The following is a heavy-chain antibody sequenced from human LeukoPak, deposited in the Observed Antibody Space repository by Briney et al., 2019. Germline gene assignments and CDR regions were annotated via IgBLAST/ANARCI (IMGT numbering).Heavy chain of an antibody. CDR2: INPSGGST. D-gene: IGHD3-10*01. CDR3: ARESSYSGLDDY. Sequence: ASVKVSCKASGYTFTSYYVHWVRLAPGQGLEWMGIINPSGGSTSYAQKFQGRVTMTRDMSTSTVYMELSSLRSEDTAVYYCARESSYSGLDDYWGQGTLVTVSS. CDR1: GYTFTSYY. J-gene: IGHJ4*02. V-gene: IGHV1-46*01.